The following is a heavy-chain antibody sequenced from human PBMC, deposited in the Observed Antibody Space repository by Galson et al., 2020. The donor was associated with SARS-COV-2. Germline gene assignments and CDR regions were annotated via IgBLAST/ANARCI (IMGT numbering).Heavy chain of an antibody. CDR1: GFTFSDHA. D-gene: IGHD6-19*01. Sequence: GESVKISCAASGFTFSDHAMHWVRQAPGKGLEWVAQIFFDGSEKYYGDSVRGRFTISRDSSKNTVYLQMNNLRVDDMAVYYCARDGQSSRGWAFDYWGQGTLLTVSS. V-gene: IGHV3-33*01. J-gene: IGHJ4*02. CDR3: ARDGQSSRGWAFDY. CDR2: IFFDGSEK.